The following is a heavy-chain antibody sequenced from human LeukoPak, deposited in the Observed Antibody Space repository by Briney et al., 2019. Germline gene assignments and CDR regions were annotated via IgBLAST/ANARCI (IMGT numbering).Heavy chain of an antibody. J-gene: IGHJ6*02. CDR1: GGSFSGYY. CDR2: INHSGST. Sequence: SETLSLTCAVYGGSFSGYYWSWIRHPQGKGLEWIGEINHSGSTNYNPSFKSRVTISVDTSKNQFSLKLSSVTAADTAVYYCARLATVTRSNLPNYYYYYGMDVWGQGTTVTVSS. CDR3: ARLATVTRSNLPNYYYYYGMDV. V-gene: IGHV4-34*01. D-gene: IGHD4-17*01.